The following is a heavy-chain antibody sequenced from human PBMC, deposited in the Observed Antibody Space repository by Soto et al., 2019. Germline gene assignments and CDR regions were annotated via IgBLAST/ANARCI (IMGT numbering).Heavy chain of an antibody. CDR1: GGSISSSSYY. CDR2: IYYSGST. V-gene: IGHV4-39*01. J-gene: IGHJ4*02. Sequence: SETLSLTCTVSGGSISSSSYYWGWIRQPPGKGLEWIGSIYYSGSTYYNPSLKSRVTISVDTSKNQFSLKLSSVTAADTAVYYCARLVVSPFDYYGSGSYYLDYWGQGTLVTVSS. CDR3: ARLVVSPFDYYGSGSYYLDY. D-gene: IGHD3-10*01.